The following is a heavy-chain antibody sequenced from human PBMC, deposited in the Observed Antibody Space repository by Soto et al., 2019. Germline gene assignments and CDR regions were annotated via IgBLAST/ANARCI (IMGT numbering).Heavy chain of an antibody. Sequence: SETLSLTCTVSGGSISSYYWCWIRQPPGKGLEWIGYIYYSGSTNYNPSLKSRVTISVDTSKNQFSLKLSSVTAADTAVYYCARYSREVVPAAIAGNWFDPWSQGTLVTVSS. J-gene: IGHJ5*02. V-gene: IGHV4-59*08. CDR2: IYYSGST. D-gene: IGHD2-2*02. CDR1: GGSISSYY. CDR3: ARYSREVVPAAIAGNWFDP.